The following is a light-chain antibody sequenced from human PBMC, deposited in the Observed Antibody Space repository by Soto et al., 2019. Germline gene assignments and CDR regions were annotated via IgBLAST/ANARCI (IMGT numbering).Light chain of an antibody. J-gene: IGKJ1*01. CDR3: QQYNNFWT. Sequence: DIHMTQYPSALSASVGDRVTITCRASQSISSWLAWYQQKPGKAPRLLIYDASYLERGVPSRFSGSGSGTDFTLTISGLQPDHLGTYYCQQYNNFWTFGPGTKV. CDR2: DAS. V-gene: IGKV1-5*01. CDR1: QSISSW.